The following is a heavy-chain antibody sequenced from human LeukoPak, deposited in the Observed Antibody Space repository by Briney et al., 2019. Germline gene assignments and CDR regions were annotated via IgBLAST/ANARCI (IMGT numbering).Heavy chain of an antibody. CDR2: IYYSGST. CDR1: GGSISSYY. V-gene: IGHV4-59*01. J-gene: IGHJ4*02. D-gene: IGHD3-9*01. Sequence: SETLSLTCTVSGGSISSYYWSWIRQPPGKGLEWIGYIYYSGSTNYNPSLKSRVTISVDTSKNQFSLKLSSVTAADTAVYYCAREGGYDILTGYYPGPFDYWGQGTLVTVSS. CDR3: AREGGYDILTGYYPGPFDY.